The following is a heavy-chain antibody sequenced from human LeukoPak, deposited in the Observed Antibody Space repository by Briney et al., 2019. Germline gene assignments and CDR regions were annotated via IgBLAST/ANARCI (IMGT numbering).Heavy chain of an antibody. Sequence: SVKVSCKASGFTFTSSAMQWVRQARGQRLEWIGWIVVGSGNTNYAQKFQERVTITRDMSTSTAYMELSSLRSEDTAVYYCAADAEPHHVDMGGFDFDYWGQGTLVTVSS. CDR2: IVVGSGNT. V-gene: IGHV1-58*02. D-gene: IGHD5-12*01. CDR1: GFTFTSSA. J-gene: IGHJ4*02. CDR3: AADAEPHHVDMGGFDFDY.